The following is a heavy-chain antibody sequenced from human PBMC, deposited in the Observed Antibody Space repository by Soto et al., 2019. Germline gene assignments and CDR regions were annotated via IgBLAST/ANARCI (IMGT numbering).Heavy chain of an antibody. D-gene: IGHD3-9*01. J-gene: IGHJ4*02. Sequence: QITLKESGPTLVRPTQTLTLTCAFSGFSLSTSGVGVGWIRQPPGKALEWLAVIYWDDSKHYSPSLRSRLTITNDTSNYQVVLTLTNMDPMDTGTYYCAHKGPEDWPLDYWGQGTLVTVSS. CDR3: AHKGPEDWPLDY. CDR1: GFSLSTSGVG. V-gene: IGHV2-5*02. CDR2: IYWDDSK.